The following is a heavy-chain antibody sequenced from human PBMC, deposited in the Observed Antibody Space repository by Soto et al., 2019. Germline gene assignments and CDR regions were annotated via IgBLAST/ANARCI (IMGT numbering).Heavy chain of an antibody. Sequence: PSETLSLTCAVYGGSFSGYYCSWICQPPGKGLEWIGEFNHSGSTNYNPSLKSRVTISVDTSKNQFSLKLSSLTAADTAVYFCARRAGYTSGWVYFDYWGQGTLVT. J-gene: IGHJ4*02. CDR1: GGSFSGYY. D-gene: IGHD6-19*01. V-gene: IGHV4-34*01. CDR2: FNHSGST. CDR3: ARRAGYTSGWVYFDY.